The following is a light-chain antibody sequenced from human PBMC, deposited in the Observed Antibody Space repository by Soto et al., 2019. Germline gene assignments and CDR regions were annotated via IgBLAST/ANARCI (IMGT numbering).Light chain of an antibody. Sequence: DIQMTQSPSSLSASIGDRITITCRASQSISTYLNWYQQKPGEAPNLLIYGAFNLQSGVPSRFSCRVSATYFTLTISSLQPEDFATYYCQQSFITPPLTFGGGTKMDIK. CDR3: QQSFITPPLT. J-gene: IGKJ4*01. V-gene: IGKV1-39*01. CDR2: GAF. CDR1: QSISTY.